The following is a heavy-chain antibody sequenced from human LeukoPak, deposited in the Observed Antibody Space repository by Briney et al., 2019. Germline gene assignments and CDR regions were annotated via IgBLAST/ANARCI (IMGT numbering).Heavy chain of an antibody. J-gene: IGHJ4*02. V-gene: IGHV3-48*03. Sequence: GGSLRLSCAASGYTFSSYEMNRVRQAPGKGLEWVSYISSSGSTIYYADSVKGRFTISRDNAKNSLYLQMNSLRAEDTAVYYCASGPFYYFDYWGQGTLVTVSS. CDR2: ISSSGSTI. D-gene: IGHD3-3*01. CDR1: GYTFSSYE. CDR3: ASGPFYYFDY.